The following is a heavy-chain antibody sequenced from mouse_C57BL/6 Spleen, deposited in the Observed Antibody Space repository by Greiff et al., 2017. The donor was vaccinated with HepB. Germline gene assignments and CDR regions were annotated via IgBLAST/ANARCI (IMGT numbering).Heavy chain of an antibody. CDR2: INPNNGGT. V-gene: IGHV1-18*01. CDR1: GYTFTDYN. D-gene: IGHD2-4*01. CDR3: ARSRLIYYDYDGYFDV. J-gene: IGHJ1*03. Sequence: VQLQQSGPELVKPGASVKIPCKASGYTFTDYNMDWVKQSHGKSLEWIGDINPNNGGTIYNQKFKGKATLTVDKSSSTAYMELRSLTSEDTAVYYCARSRLIYYDYDGYFDVWGTGTTVTVSS.